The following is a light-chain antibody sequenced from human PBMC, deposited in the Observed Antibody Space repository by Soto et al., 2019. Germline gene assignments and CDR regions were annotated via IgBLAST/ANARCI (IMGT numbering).Light chain of an antibody. CDR1: QSIRNY. CDR2: AAS. V-gene: IGKV1-39*01. J-gene: IGKJ1*01. CDR3: QQSYSTPRT. Sequence: DIQITQSPSSLSASVGDRVTITCRASQSIRNYLNWYQQKPGKAPKLLMYAASSLKSGVPPRFSGSGSWTDFTLTISSLQPEDVATYYCQQSYSTPRTFGQGTKVDIK.